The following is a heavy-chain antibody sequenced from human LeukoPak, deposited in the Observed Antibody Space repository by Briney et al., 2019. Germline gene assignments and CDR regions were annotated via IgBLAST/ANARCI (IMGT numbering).Heavy chain of an antibody. CDR1: EFFSMYA. CDR2: VPYDGKHQ. J-gene: IGHJ5*02. CDR3: AGGVRGVSSWFDP. D-gene: IGHD3-10*01. Sequence: GGSLRLSCAASEFFSMYAMHWVRQAPGKGLEWVAAVPYDGKHQYYADSVKGRFTISKDNFKNTLYMNNLKPEDTAVYYCAGGVRGVSSWFDPWGQGTLVTVSS. V-gene: IGHV3-30*04.